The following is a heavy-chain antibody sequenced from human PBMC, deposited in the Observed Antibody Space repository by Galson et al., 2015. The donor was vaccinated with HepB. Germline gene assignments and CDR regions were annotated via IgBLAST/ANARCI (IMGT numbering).Heavy chain of an antibody. D-gene: IGHD3-22*01. Sequence: SLRLCGAASGFTFSSNWMYWVRQAPGKGLVWVSRINSDGSRTSYADSVKGRFTISRDNAKTTLYLHMNSLRAEDTAVYYCARDYYDSSGYFSYFQHWGQGTLVTVSS. CDR2: INSDGSRT. CDR3: ARDYYDSSGYFSYFQH. V-gene: IGHV3-74*01. CDR1: GFTFSSNW. J-gene: IGHJ1*01.